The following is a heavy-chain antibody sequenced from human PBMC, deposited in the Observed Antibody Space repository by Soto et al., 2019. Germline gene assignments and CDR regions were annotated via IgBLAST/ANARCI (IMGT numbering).Heavy chain of an antibody. D-gene: IGHD5-18*01. CDR2: IIPIFGTA. V-gene: IGHV1-69*01. CDR1: GGTFSSYA. CDR3: ARFGRGYSYGTRHYYFDY. Sequence: QVQLVQSGAEVKQPGSSVKVSCKASGGTFSSYAISWVRQAPGQGLEWMGGIIPIFGTANYAQKFQGRVTITADESTSTAYMELSSLRSEDTAVYYCARFGRGYSYGTRHYYFDYWGQGTLVTVSS. J-gene: IGHJ4*02.